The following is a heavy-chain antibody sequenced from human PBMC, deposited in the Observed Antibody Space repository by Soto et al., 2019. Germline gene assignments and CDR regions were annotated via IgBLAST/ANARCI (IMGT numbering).Heavy chain of an antibody. CDR2: IISNFDTA. Sequence: FSNAAWGASSSCCITRLLRAPAQGLVGMGGIISNFDTANYEQKFQSRVTISADESTSTAYMELSSLRSEDTAVYYCARGNRGGCDDWGQGTLVTVSS. D-gene: IGHD2-15*01. CDR3: ARGNRGGCDD. CDR1: WGASSSCC. V-gene: IGHV1-69*01. J-gene: IGHJ4*02.